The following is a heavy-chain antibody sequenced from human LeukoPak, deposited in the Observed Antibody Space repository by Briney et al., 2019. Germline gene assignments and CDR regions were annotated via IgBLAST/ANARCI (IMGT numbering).Heavy chain of an antibody. CDR3: AKVRIGTDSSGYYYPLDY. D-gene: IGHD3-22*01. V-gene: IGHV3-23*01. CDR1: GFTFSSYA. Sequence: GGSLRLSCAASGFTFSSYATSWVRQAPGKGVEWVSAIIGCGGSTYYADSVKGRFTISRDNSKNTLYLQMNSLRAEDTAVYYCAKVRIGTDSSGYYYPLDYWGQGTLVTVSS. J-gene: IGHJ4*02. CDR2: IIGCGGST.